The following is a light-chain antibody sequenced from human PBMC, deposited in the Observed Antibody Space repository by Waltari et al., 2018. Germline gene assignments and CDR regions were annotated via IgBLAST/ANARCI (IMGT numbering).Light chain of an antibody. J-gene: IGKJ4*01. CDR3: QQYNSYSLLT. V-gene: IGKV1-5*03. CDR1: QSISKW. Sequence: DIQMTQSPSTLSASVGDRVTLTCRASQSISKWWAWYQQKPGKAPKLLIYKASTLESGVPSRFSGSGSGTEFTLTISSLQPDDFATYYCQQYNSYSLLTFGGGTKVEIK. CDR2: KAS.